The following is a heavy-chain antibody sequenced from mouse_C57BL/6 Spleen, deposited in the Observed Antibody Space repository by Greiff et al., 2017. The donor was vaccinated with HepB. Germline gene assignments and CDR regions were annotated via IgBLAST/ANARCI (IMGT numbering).Heavy chain of an antibody. CDR2: IRNKANNHAT. D-gene: IGHD1-1*01. CDR1: GFTFSDAW. V-gene: IGHV6-6*01. CDR3: TSYGSRYYAMDY. J-gene: IGHJ4*01. Sequence: EVQLQQSGGGLVQPGGSMKLSCAASGFTFSDAWMDWVRQSPEKGLEWVAEIRNKANNHATYYAESVKGRFTISRDDSKSSVYLQMNSLRAEDTGIYYCTSYGSRYYAMDYWGQGTSVTVSS.